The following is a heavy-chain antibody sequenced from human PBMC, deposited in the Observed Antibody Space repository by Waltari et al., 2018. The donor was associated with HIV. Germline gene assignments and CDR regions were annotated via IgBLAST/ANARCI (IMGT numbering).Heavy chain of an antibody. CDR1: GGTFRSYA. CDR2: IIPIFGTS. J-gene: IGHJ6*02. V-gene: IGHV1-69*01. CDR3: ARNKISGDYYYGMDV. Sequence: QVQLVQSGAEVKKPGSSVKVSCKASGGTFRSYAISWVRQAPGQGLEWMGGIIPIFGTSNHAQEFQGRVTITADESTSTAYMELSSLRSEDTAVYYCARNKISGDYYYGMDVWGQGTTVTVSS. D-gene: IGHD7-27*01.